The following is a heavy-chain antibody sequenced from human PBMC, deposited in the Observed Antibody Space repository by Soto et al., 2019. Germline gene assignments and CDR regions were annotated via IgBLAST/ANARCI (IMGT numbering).Heavy chain of an antibody. CDR3: AREVTGRFDY. D-gene: IGHD1-20*01. Sequence: ASVKVSCKASGYTFTSYDINWVRQATGQGLEWKGWMNPNSGNTAYAQKFQGRVTMTRNTSISTAYMELSSLRSEDTAVYYCAREVTGRFDYWGQGTLVTVSS. J-gene: IGHJ4*02. CDR1: GYTFTSYD. CDR2: MNPNSGNT. V-gene: IGHV1-8*01.